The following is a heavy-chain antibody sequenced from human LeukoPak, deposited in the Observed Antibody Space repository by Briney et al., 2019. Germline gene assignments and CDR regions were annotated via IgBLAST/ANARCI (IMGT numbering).Heavy chain of an antibody. D-gene: IGHD3-22*01. CDR3: ARDPPYFYDSSGYFGAFDI. CDR2: ISYDGSNK. J-gene: IGHJ3*02. Sequence: GVSLRLSCAASGFTFSSYAMHWVRQAPGKGLEWVAVISYDGSNKYYADSVKGRFTISRDNSKNTLHLQMNSLRAEDTAVYYCARDPPYFYDSSGYFGAFDIWGQGTMVTVSS. V-gene: IGHV3-30*04. CDR1: GFTFSSYA.